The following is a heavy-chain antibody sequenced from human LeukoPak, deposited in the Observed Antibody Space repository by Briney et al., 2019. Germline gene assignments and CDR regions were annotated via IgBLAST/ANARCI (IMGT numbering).Heavy chain of an antibody. Sequence: TGGSLRLSCAASGFTFSSYWMHWVRQAPGKGLVWVSRISDGGSTTTYADSVKGRFTISRDNAKNTLYLQMNGLRAEDTAVYYCSRSAYYDGSGNYYDYWGQEPWSPSPQ. V-gene: IGHV3-74*01. CDR2: ISDGGSTT. CDR1: GFTFSSYW. D-gene: IGHD3-22*01. J-gene: IGHJ4*01. CDR3: SRSAYYDGSGNYYDY.